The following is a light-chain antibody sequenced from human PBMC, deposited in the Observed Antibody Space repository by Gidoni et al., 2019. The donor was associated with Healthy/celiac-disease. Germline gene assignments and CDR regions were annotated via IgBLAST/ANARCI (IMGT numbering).Light chain of an antibody. CDR1: SSDVGGYNY. J-gene: IGLJ1*01. Sequence: QSALTQPASVSGSHGQPITISCTGTSSDVGGYNYVSWYQQHPGKAPKLMIYEVSNRPSGVSNRFSGSKSGNTASLTISGLQAEDEDDYYCSSYTSSSTLYVFGTGTKVTVL. CDR3: SSYTSSSTLYV. V-gene: IGLV2-14*01. CDR2: EVS.